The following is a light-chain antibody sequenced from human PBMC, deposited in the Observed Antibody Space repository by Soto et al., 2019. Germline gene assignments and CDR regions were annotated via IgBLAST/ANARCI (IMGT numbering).Light chain of an antibody. CDR3: QQYASVPRT. V-gene: IGKV3-20*01. Sequence: EIVLTQSPGTLSLFPGERATFSCRTSQSISATYLAWYQQKPGQAPRLLIYATSSRATGIPDRFSGSGSRTDFTLTISRLEPDDSAVYYCQQYASVPRTFGQGTKVEI. CDR2: ATS. CDR1: QSISATY. J-gene: IGKJ1*01.